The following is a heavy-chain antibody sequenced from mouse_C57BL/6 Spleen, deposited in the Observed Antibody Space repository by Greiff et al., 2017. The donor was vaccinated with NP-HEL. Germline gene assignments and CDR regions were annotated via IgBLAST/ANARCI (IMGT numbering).Heavy chain of an antibody. CDR2: IDPEDGET. CDR1: GFNIKDYY. D-gene: IGHD1-1*01. V-gene: IGHV14-2*01. Sequence: EVQVVESGAELVKPGASVKLSCTASGFNIKDYYMHWVKQRTEQGLEWIGRIDPEDGETKYAPKFQGKATITADTSSNTAYLQLSSLTSEDTAVYYGASGGTTVVARGDYFDYWGQGTTLTVSS. CDR3: ASGGTTVVARGDYFDY. J-gene: IGHJ2*01.